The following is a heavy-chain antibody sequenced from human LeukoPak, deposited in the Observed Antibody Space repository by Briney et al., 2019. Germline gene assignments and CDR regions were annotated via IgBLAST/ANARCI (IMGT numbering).Heavy chain of an antibody. D-gene: IGHD5-24*01. CDR3: ARGGYGYNFFDY. Sequence: GGSPRLSCAASGVTFSSYSMHWVRQAPGEGLGWVSKISSSSRTIYYADPVKGRFTISRDNAKNSMYLQMNSLRAEDTGVYYCARGGYGYNFFDYWGQGTLVTVSS. J-gene: IGHJ4*02. V-gene: IGHV3-48*01. CDR2: ISSSSRTI. CDR1: GVTFSSYS.